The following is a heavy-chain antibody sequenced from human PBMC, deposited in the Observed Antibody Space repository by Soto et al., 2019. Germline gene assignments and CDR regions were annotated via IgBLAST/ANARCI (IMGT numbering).Heavy chain of an antibody. CDR1: GFTFSNYA. J-gene: IGHJ4*02. CDR3: AKGAYGSGSYDS. V-gene: IGHV3-23*01. CDR2: ISGSGDYT. Sequence: GGSLRLSCAASGFTFSNYAMTWVRQAPGKGLEWVSGISGSGDYTYSAASVKGRFTISRDNSKNTLYLLMNSLRAEDTAVYYCAKGAYGSGSYDSWGQGTLVTVSS. D-gene: IGHD3-10*01.